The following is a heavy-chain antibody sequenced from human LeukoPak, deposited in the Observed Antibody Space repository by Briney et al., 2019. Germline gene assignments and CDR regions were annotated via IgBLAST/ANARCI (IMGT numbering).Heavy chain of an antibody. Sequence: PSETLSLTCTVSGGSISSGSYYWRWLRQPAGKGLEWIGRIYTSGSTNYNPSLKSRVTISVDTSKNQFSPELSSVTAADTAVYYCARDSGDQYYFDYWGQGTLVTVSS. CDR2: IYTSGST. V-gene: IGHV4-61*02. CDR1: GGSISSGSYY. CDR3: ARDSGDQYYFDY. J-gene: IGHJ4*02. D-gene: IGHD1-1*01.